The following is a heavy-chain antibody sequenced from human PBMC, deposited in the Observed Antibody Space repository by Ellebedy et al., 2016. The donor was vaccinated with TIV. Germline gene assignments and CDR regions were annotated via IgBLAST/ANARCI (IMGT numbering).Heavy chain of an antibody. J-gene: IGHJ2*01. CDR3: AKNWYFDL. CDR1: GFTFSSYA. CDR2: ISYDGSNK. Sequence: GGSLRLXCAASGFTFSSYAMHWVRQAPGKGLEWVAVISYDGSNKYYADSVKGRFTISRDNSKNTLYLQMNSLRAEDTAVYYCAKNWYFDLWGRGTLVTVSS. V-gene: IGHV3-30-3*02.